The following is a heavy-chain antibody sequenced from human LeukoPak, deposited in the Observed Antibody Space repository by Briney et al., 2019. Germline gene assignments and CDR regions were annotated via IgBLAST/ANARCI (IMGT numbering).Heavy chain of an antibody. D-gene: IGHD2/OR15-2a*01. CDR3: ARHNRRSIGDWFDP. J-gene: IGHJ5*02. CDR2: IYYTGST. CDR1: GDSVSTYF. V-gene: IGHV4-59*08. Sequence: PSETLSLTCTVSGDSVSTYFWSWIRQPPGKGLEWIGYIYYTGSTNSNPSLERRVTISAGTSKNQFSLKLTSVTAADTAVYYCARHNRRSIGDWFDPWGQGTLVTVSS.